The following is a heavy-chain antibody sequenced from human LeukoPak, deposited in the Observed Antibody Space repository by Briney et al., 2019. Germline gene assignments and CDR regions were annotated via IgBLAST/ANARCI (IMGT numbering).Heavy chain of an antibody. Sequence: GGSLRLSCAASGFTFNNAWMSWVRQAPGKGLEWVGRIKSKIDGGTTDYAAPVKGRFTIPRDDSKNTLYLQMNSLKTEDTAVYYCTTEYSSGYYYDPAFRYWGQGTLVTVSS. CDR1: GFTFNNAW. D-gene: IGHD3-22*01. V-gene: IGHV3-15*01. J-gene: IGHJ4*02. CDR3: TTEYSSGYYYDPAFRY. CDR2: IKSKIDGGTT.